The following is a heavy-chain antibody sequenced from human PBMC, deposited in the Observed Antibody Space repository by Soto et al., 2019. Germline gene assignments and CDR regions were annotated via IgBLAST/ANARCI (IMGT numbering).Heavy chain of an antibody. D-gene: IGHD3-22*01. Sequence: SETLSLTCTVSGGSISSYYWSWIRQPPGKGLEWIGYIYYSGSTNYNPSLKSRVTISVDTSKNQFSLKLSSVTAADTAVYYCARDRYDSSDLDYWGQGTLVTVSS. CDR1: GGSISSYY. CDR2: IYYSGST. CDR3: ARDRYDSSDLDY. J-gene: IGHJ4*02. V-gene: IGHV4-59*12.